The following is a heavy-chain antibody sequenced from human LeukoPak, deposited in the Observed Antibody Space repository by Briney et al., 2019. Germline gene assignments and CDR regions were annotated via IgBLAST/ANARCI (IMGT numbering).Heavy chain of an antibody. CDR1: GYIFTDFL. CDR2: MNPNNGDT. V-gene: IGHV1-2*02. J-gene: IGHJ3*02. CDR3: ARETGGNFDAFDI. Sequence: ASVKVSCKASGYIFTDFLIHWVRQAPGQGLEYVGCMNPNNGDTNYAQKFLGRVTLTRDTSISTAYMDMTWRTSDDTAVYYCARETGGNFDAFDIWGQGTMVT. D-gene: IGHD1-26*01.